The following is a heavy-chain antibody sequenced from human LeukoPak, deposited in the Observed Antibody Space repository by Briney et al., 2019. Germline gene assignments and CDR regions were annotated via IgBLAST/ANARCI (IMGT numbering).Heavy chain of an antibody. D-gene: IGHD3-22*01. CDR3: ARAISPYYDSSGYYLGDDY. CDR1: GYTFTSYD. CDR2: MNPNSGNT. Sequence: ASVKVSCKASGYTFTSYDINWVRQATGQGLEWMGWMNPNSGNTGYAQKFQGRVTITRNTSISAAYMDLSSLRSEDTAVYYCARAISPYYDSSGYYLGDDYWGQGTLVTVSS. J-gene: IGHJ4*02. V-gene: IGHV1-8*03.